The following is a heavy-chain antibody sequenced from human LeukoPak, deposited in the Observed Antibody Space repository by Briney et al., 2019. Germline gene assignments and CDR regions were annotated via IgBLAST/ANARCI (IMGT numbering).Heavy chain of an antibody. CDR2: LWYDGNNK. Sequence: GGSLRLSCAASGFTFSSYGIHWVRQAPGKGLEWVTILWYDGNNKYYADSVKGRFTISRDTSKNTVYLQMNSLRPEDTAVYYCARSQGSTYNPRSGFDYWGQGTLVTVSS. CDR1: GFTFSSYG. CDR3: ARSQGSTYNPRSGFDY. D-gene: IGHD1-14*01. J-gene: IGHJ4*02. V-gene: IGHV3-33*01.